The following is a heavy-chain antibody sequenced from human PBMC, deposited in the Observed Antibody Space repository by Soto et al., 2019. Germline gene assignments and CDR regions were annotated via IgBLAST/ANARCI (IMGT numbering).Heavy chain of an antibody. CDR1: GGTFSSYA. CDR3: ARRGYSWSYLDYYFAY. V-gene: IGHV1-69*01. J-gene: IGHJ4*02. CDR2: IIPIFGTA. Sequence: QVQLVQSGAEVKKPGSSVKVSCKASGGTFSSYAISWVRQAPGQGLEWMGGIIPIFGTANYAQKFQGRVTITADESTSTAYMELSSVRSEDTAVYYCARRGYSWSYLDYYFAYWGQGTLVSVSS. D-gene: IGHD1-26*01.